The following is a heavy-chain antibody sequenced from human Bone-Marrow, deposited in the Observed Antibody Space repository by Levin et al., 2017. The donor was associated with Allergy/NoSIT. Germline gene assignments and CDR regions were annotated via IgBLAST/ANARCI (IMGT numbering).Heavy chain of an antibody. CDR1: GFTFSNYA. CDR2: ISASGGTT. Sequence: GGSLRLSCAASGFTFSNYAMTWVRQAPGKGLEWVSCISASGGTTYYADSVKGRFTISRDNSKNTVSIQINTLRVEDTATYFCAKETSNGYSSYYFDAVDVWGQGTTVTVSS. J-gene: IGHJ6*02. V-gene: IGHV3-23*01. CDR3: AKETSNGYSSYYFDAVDV. D-gene: IGHD3-22*01.